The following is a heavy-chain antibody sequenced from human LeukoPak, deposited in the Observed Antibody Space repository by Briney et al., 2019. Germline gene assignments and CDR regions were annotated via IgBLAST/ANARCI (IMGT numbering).Heavy chain of an antibody. D-gene: IGHD2/OR15-2a*01. CDR1: GFTFTGYA. V-gene: IGHV3-23*01. Sequence: PGGSLRLSCAASGFTFTGYAMSWVRQAPGKGLEWVSAISGSGHSTDYADSVKGRFTISRDNSKNTLYLQMNSLRAEDTAVYYCVTSGLSRFGFWGQGTLVTVSS. CDR3: VTSGLSRFGF. J-gene: IGHJ4*02. CDR2: ISGSGHST.